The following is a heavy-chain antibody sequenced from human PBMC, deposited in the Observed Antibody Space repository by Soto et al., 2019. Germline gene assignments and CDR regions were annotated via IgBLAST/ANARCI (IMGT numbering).Heavy chain of an antibody. D-gene: IGHD3-10*01. Sequence: PSETLSLTCAVYGVSFSGYYLSWIRQPPGKGLEWIGGINHSGSINYNASLKSRVTISVDTAKNQFSLKMSSVTATDTALYFCARARGVVIPADGWFDPWGQGTLVTVSS. J-gene: IGHJ5*02. V-gene: IGHV4-34*01. CDR3: ARARGVVIPADGWFDP. CDR1: GVSFSGYY. CDR2: INHSGSI.